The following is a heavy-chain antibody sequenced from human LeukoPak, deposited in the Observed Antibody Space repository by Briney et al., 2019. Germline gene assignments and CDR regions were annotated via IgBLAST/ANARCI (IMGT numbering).Heavy chain of an antibody. CDR3: ARTRGDSFAAFDI. Sequence: PGGSLRLSCAASGFTFSSYSMNWVRQAPGKGLEWVSSISSSSSYIYYADSVKGRFTTSRDNAKNSLYLQMNSLRAEDTAVYYCARTRGDSFAAFDIWGQGTMVTVSS. CDR1: GFTFSSYS. V-gene: IGHV3-21*01. J-gene: IGHJ3*02. D-gene: IGHD2-21*02. CDR2: ISSSSSYI.